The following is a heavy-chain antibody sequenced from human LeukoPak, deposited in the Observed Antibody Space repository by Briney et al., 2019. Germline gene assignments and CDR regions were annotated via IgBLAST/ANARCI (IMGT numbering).Heavy chain of an antibody. Sequence: PGGSLRLSCAVSGFTFSSEAMGWVRQLPGGGLEWVSPINPAGGTTYYAESMMGRFTISRDNSKSTLYLQMNSLRVEDTAVYYCTKVRSGSSSWALRVFDHWGQGALVTVSS. CDR3: TKVRSGSSSWALRVFDH. J-gene: IGHJ4*02. CDR2: INPAGGTT. V-gene: IGHV3-23*01. D-gene: IGHD6-13*01. CDR1: GFTFSSEA.